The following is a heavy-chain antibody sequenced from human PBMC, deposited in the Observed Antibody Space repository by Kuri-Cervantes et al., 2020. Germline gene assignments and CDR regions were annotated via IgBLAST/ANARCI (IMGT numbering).Heavy chain of an antibody. V-gene: IGHV3-66*01. CDR2: IYSGGST. CDR1: GFTVSSNY. Sequence: GESLKISCAASGFTVSSNYMSWVRQAPGKGLEWVSVIYSGGSTYYADSVKGRFTISRDNSKNTLFLQMNSLRAEDTAVYYCARDLTSWGGGYDYWGQGTLVTGSS. J-gene: IGHJ4*02. D-gene: IGHD3-16*01. CDR3: ARDLTSWGGGYDY.